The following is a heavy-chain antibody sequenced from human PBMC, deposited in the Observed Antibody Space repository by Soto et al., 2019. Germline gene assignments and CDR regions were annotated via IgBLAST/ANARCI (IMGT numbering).Heavy chain of an antibody. D-gene: IGHD6-19*01. Sequence: ASVKVSCKASGYTFTSYAMHWVRQAPGQRLEWMGWINAGNGNTKYSQKFQGRVTITRDTSASTAYMELSSLRSEDTAVYYCARVPNLAARYGMDVWGQGTTVTVSS. CDR3: ARVPNLAARYGMDV. CDR1: GYTFTSYA. J-gene: IGHJ6*02. CDR2: INAGNGNT. V-gene: IGHV1-3*01.